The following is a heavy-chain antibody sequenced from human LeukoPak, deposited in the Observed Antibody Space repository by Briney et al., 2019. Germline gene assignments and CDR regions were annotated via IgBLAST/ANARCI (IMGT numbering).Heavy chain of an antibody. CDR3: ARHVHGYGPDYYYYYMDV. V-gene: IGHV4-4*09. D-gene: IGHD5-18*01. Sequence: PSENLSLTCTVSGGSISTYYWSWIRQPPGKGLEWIGHIYTSGSTNYNPSLKSRVTISVDTSKNQFSLKLSSVTAADTAVYYCARHVHGYGPDYYYYYMDVWGKGTTVTVSS. CDR1: GGSISTYY. CDR2: IYTSGST. J-gene: IGHJ6*03.